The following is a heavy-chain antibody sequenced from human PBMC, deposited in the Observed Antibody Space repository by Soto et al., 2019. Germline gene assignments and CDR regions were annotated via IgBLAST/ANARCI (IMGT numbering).Heavy chain of an antibody. CDR1: GFTFDDYA. Sequence: PGGSLRLSCAASGFTFDDYAMHWVRQAPGKGLEWVSGISWNSGSIGYADSVKGRSTISRDDAKNSLYLQMNSLRAEDTALYYCAKDMGPPRYYYYYMDVWGKGTTVTVSS. D-gene: IGHD3-16*01. CDR3: AKDMGPPRYYYYYMDV. CDR2: ISWNSGSI. V-gene: IGHV3-9*01. J-gene: IGHJ6*03.